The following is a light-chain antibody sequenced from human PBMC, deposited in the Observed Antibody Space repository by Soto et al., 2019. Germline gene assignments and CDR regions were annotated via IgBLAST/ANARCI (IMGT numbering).Light chain of an antibody. Sequence: EVVLTQSPGTLVVSPGEGATLFCSASQSVGSDFLAWYQQKPGQPPRLLVYGTSSRAAGIPDRFSGSGSGTDFTLTISRLEPEDFGVYYCQQYDKSPRTFGQGTKLEI. J-gene: IGKJ1*01. CDR2: GTS. CDR3: QQYDKSPRT. CDR1: QSVGSDF. V-gene: IGKV3-20*01.